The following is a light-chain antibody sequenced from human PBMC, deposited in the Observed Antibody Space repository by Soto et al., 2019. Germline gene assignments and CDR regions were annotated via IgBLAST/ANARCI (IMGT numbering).Light chain of an antibody. CDR1: PSVSGSN. J-gene: IGKJ1*01. Sequence: EVVLKQSPGTLSLSPGERATLSCRASPSVSGSNLAWYQQKPGQAPRLVIYGASSRATGIPDRFSGSGSGTDFSLTISRLEPEDFAVYSCQQYGSFGQGTKV. V-gene: IGKV3-20*01. CDR2: GAS. CDR3: QQYGS.